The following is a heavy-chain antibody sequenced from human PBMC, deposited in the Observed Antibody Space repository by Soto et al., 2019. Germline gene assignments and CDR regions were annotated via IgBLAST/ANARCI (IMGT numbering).Heavy chain of an antibody. Sequence: ELQLLESGGGLVQPGGSLRLSCAASGFTFSTYAMSWVRQAPGKGLEWVSAISDSGGSTYYADSVKGRFTISRDNSKNALSLQMNSLRAEDTAIYYCAKAFRVAGIHSCDYWGQGTLVTVSS. CDR1: GFTFSTYA. CDR2: ISDSGGST. CDR3: AKAFRVAGIHSCDY. J-gene: IGHJ4*02. V-gene: IGHV3-23*01. D-gene: IGHD6-19*01.